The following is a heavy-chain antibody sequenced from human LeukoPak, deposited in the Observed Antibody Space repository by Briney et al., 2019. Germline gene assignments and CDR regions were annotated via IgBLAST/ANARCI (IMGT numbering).Heavy chain of an antibody. D-gene: IGHD3-3*01. J-gene: IGHJ3*02. Sequence: GASVKVSCKASGYRFTSYGISWVRQAPGQGLEWMGWISAYHGNTNYAQKLQGRVTMTTDTSTSTAYMELRSLRSDDTAVYYCARDRSEWSLRSDAFDIWGQGTMATVSS. V-gene: IGHV1-18*01. CDR1: GYRFTSYG. CDR2: ISAYHGNT. CDR3: ARDRSEWSLRSDAFDI.